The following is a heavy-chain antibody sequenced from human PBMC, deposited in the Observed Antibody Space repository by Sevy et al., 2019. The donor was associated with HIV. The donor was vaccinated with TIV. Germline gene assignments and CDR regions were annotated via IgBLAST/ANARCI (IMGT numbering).Heavy chain of an antibody. Sequence: GGSLRLSCAASGVTFSSYAMHWVRQAPGKGLEWVAVISYDGSNKYYADSVKGRFTISRVNSKNTLYLQMNSLRAEDTAVYYCARVGQLGYFDYWGQGTLVTVSS. D-gene: IGHD6-6*01. J-gene: IGHJ4*02. CDR1: GVTFSSYA. CDR3: ARVGQLGYFDY. V-gene: IGHV3-30*04. CDR2: ISYDGSNK.